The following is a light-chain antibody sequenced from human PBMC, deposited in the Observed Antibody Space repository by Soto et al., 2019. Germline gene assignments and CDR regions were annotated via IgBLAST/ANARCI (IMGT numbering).Light chain of an antibody. CDR3: QQYGSSPIT. CDR1: QSVSSSY. CDR2: GAS. V-gene: IGKV3-20*01. Sequence: EIVLTQSPGTLSLSPGERATLSCRASQSVSSSYLAWYQQKPGQAPRLLIYGASSRATGIPDRFSGSGPGTDFTLTISRREPEDFAVYSCQQYGSSPITFGQGKRLEF. J-gene: IGKJ5*01.